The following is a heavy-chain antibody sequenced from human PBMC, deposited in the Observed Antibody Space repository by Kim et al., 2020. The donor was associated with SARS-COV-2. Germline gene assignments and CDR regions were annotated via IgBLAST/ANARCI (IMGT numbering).Heavy chain of an antibody. D-gene: IGHD3-10*01. J-gene: IGHJ4*02. CDR3: ARRAKVRGVMTYYFDY. V-gene: IGHV4-39*01. Sequence: SLKSRVTISVDTSKNQFSLKLSSVTAADTAVYYCARRAKVRGVMTYYFDYWGQGTLVTVSS.